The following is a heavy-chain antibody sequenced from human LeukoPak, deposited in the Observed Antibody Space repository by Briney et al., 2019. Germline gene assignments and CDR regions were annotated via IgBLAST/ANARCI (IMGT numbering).Heavy chain of an antibody. D-gene: IGHD3-10*01. CDR1: GFTFSSYA. Sequence: PGGSLRLSCAASGFTFSSYAMSWVRQAPGKGLEWVSAISGSGGSTYYADSVKGRFTISRDNSKNTLYLQMNSLRAEDTAVYYCAKDHISGLYYYYYYGMDVWGQGTTVTVSS. J-gene: IGHJ6*02. V-gene: IGHV3-23*01. CDR2: ISGSGGST. CDR3: AKDHISGLYYYYYYGMDV.